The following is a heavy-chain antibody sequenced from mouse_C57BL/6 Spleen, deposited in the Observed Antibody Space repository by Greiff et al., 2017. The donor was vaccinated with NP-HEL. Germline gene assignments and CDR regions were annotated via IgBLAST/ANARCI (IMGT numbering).Heavy chain of an antibody. J-gene: IGHJ1*03. CDR3: ARNPVSSYWYFDV. CDR1: GYTFTDYN. CDR2: INPNNGGT. Sequence: VQLQQSGPELVKPGASVKMSCKASGYTFTDYNMHWVKQSHGKSLAWIGYINPNNGGTSYNQKFKGKATLTVNKSSSTAYMELRSLTSEDSAVYYCARNPVSSYWYFDVWGTGTTVTVSS. V-gene: IGHV1-22*01. D-gene: IGHD1-1*01.